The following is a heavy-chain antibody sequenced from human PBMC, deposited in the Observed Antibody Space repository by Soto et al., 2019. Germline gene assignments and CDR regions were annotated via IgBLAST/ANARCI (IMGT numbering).Heavy chain of an antibody. J-gene: IGHJ5*02. CDR2: INAGNGNT. CDR3: ARDEYSSSWPRVGWFDP. D-gene: IGHD6-13*01. Sequence: ASVKVSCKASGYTFTSYAMHWVRQAPGQRLEWMGWINAGNGNTKYSQKFQGRVTITRDTSASTAYMELSSLRSEDTAVYYCARDEYSSSWPRVGWFDPWGQGTLVTVSS. CDR1: GYTFTSYA. V-gene: IGHV1-3*01.